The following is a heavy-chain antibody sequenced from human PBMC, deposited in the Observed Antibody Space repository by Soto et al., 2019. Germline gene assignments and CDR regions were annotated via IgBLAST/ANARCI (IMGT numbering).Heavy chain of an antibody. V-gene: IGHV5-51*01. D-gene: IGHD3-22*01. CDR3: ARKDKSGXFNWFDP. J-gene: IGHJ5*02. Sequence: GESLKISCRTSGYKFTSSWIAWVRQMPGKGLEWMGITFPSDSDTRYSPSFQGQVTISADRSTSTVFLQWASLKASDTAVYFCARKDKSGXFNWFDPWGQGTLVTVSS. CDR2: TFPSDSDT. CDR1: GYKFTSSW.